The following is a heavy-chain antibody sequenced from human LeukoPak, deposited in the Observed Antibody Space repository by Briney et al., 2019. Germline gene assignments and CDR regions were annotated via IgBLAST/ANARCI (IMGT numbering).Heavy chain of an antibody. CDR2: VKGDGSFT. J-gene: IGHJ4*02. D-gene: IGHD2-21*02. V-gene: IGHV3-74*01. CDR3: VRDGGDFNFDY. CDR1: GFTFRSYW. Sequence: GGSLRLSCAASGFTFRSYWMHWVRQAPGKGLVWVSRVKGDGSFTNYADSVYGRFTISRDNAKNTLYLHMHSLRAEDTAVYYCVRDGGDFNFDYWGQGSLVTVSS.